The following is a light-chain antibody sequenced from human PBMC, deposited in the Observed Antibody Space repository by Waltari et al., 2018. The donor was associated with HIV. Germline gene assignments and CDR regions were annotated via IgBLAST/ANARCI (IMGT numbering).Light chain of an antibody. CDR2: DAS. V-gene: IGKV3-11*01. J-gene: IGKJ4*01. CDR1: QSVSDF. Sequence: ETVLTQSPARLSLSPGERATLSCRANQSVSDFLDWYRQPPGQPPRLLIYDASTRATGTPARFSGSGSGTDFTLTISSLEPEDFAVYYCQQRSHWPLTFGGGTKVEMK. CDR3: QQRSHWPLT.